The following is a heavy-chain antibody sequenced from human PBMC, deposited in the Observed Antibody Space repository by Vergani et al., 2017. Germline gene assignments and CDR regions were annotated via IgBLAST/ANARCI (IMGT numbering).Heavy chain of an antibody. V-gene: IGHV3-11*05. D-gene: IGHD1-26*01. CDR1: GFTFSDYY. Sequence: QVQLVESGGGLVKPGGSLRLSCAASGFTFSDYYMSWIRQAPGKGLEWVSYISSSSRYTNYADSVKGRFTISRDNAKNSLYLQMNSLRAEDTAVYYCARGDSGSHVISSVIDYWGQGTLVIVSS. CDR2: ISSSSRYT. J-gene: IGHJ4*02. CDR3: ARGDSGSHVISSVIDY.